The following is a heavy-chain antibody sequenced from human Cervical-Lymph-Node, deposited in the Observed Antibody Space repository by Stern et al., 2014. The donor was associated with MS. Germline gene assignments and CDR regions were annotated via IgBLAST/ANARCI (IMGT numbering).Heavy chain of an antibody. D-gene: IGHD3-3*01. CDR1: GYTFTSYG. Sequence: QDQLVQSGAEVKKPGASVKVSCKASGYTFTSYGISWERQAPGQGLEWMGWLSAYNGNTNYAQKLQGRVTMTTDKSTSTAYMELRSLRSDDTAVYYCARDRFWSGYLPLEYFDYWGQGTLVTVSS. J-gene: IGHJ4*02. V-gene: IGHV1-18*04. CDR2: LSAYNGNT. CDR3: ARDRFWSGYLPLEYFDY.